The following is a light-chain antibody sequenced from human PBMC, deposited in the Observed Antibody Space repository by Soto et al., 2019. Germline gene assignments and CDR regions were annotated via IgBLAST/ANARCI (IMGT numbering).Light chain of an antibody. J-gene: IGKJ2*01. V-gene: IGKV1-39*01. Sequence: DIQMTQSPSSLSASVGDRVTITCRASQSISNYLSWYQQKPGKAPKLLIYDSSTLRSGVPSRFSGSGSGTDFTLTISSLQPEDFAPYYCQQSYNAPRTFGQGTKLEIE. CDR1: QSISNY. CDR3: QQSYNAPRT. CDR2: DSS.